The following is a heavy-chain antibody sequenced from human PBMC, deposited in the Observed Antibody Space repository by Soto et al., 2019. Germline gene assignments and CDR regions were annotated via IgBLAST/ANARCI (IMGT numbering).Heavy chain of an antibody. J-gene: IGHJ5*02. CDR3: AKDFGAWSDS. V-gene: IGHV3-30*18. Sequence: QVHLVESGGGVVQPGRSLTISCVGSGFAFSTYGMHWVRQAPAKGLEWVALISYDGTVKYYADSVKGRFSISRDNSKQPLSLQMDSLRPEDTAVYYCAKDFGAWSDSWGQGTLVNVSS. CDR2: ISYDGTVK. D-gene: IGHD6-19*01. CDR1: GFAFSTYG.